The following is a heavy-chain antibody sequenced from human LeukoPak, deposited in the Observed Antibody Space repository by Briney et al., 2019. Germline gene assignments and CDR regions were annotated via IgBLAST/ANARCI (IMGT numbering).Heavy chain of an antibody. V-gene: IGHV1-2*06. CDR3: ARVRGYCSSTSCPNVPRDY. CDR2: INPNSGGT. D-gene: IGHD2-2*01. CDR1: GYTFTGYY. J-gene: IGHJ4*02. Sequence: ASVKVSCKASGYTFTGYYMHWVRQAPGQGLEWMGRINPNSGGTNYAQKFQGRVTMTRDTSISTAYMELSRLRSDDTAVYYCARVRGYCSSTSCPNVPRDYWGQGTLVTVSS.